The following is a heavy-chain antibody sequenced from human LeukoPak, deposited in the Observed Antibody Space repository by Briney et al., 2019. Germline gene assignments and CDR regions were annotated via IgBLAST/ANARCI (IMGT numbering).Heavy chain of an antibody. CDR2: IYYSGST. J-gene: IGHJ6*03. D-gene: IGHD3-10*01. V-gene: IGHV4-59*01. Sequence: SETLSLTCTVSGGSISSYYWSWIRQPPGKGLEWIGYIYYSGSTNYNPSLKSRVTISVDTSKNQFSLKLSSVTAADTAVYYCARITPYYYGSGRAYYYYMDVWGKGTTVTISS. CDR1: GGSISSYY. CDR3: ARITPYYYGSGRAYYYYMDV.